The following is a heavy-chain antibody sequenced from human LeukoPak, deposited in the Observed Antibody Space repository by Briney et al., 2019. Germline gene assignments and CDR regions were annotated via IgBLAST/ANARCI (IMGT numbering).Heavy chain of an antibody. CDR2: IYYSGST. V-gene: IGHV4-39*07. Sequence: PSETLSLTCTVSGGSISSSSYYWGWIRQPPGKGLEWIGSIYYSGSTYYNPSLKSRVTISVDTSKNQFSLKLSSVTAADTAVYYCAREGERAAAAESGFDYWGQGTLVTVSS. CDR3: AREGERAAAAESGFDY. D-gene: IGHD6-13*01. CDR1: GGSISSSSYY. J-gene: IGHJ4*02.